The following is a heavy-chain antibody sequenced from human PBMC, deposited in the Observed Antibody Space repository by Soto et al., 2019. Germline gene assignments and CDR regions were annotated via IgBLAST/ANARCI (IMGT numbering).Heavy chain of an antibody. V-gene: IGHV1-69*12. J-gene: IGHJ4*02. CDR3: ARVPDCTNGVCYPDY. Sequence: QVQLVQSGAEVKKPGSSVKVSCKASGGTFSSYAISWVRQAPGQGLEWMGGIIPIFGTANYAQKFQGRVTITADESTSTASMELSSLRSEDTAVYYCARVPDCTNGVCYPDYWGQGTLVTVSS. CDR1: GGTFSSYA. D-gene: IGHD2-8*01. CDR2: IIPIFGTA.